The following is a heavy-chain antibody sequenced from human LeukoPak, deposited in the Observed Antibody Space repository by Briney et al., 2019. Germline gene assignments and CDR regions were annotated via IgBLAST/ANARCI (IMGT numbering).Heavy chain of an antibody. D-gene: IGHD2-15*01. Sequence: KPSETLSLTCAVYGGSFSGYYWSWIRQPPGKGLEWIGYIYYSGSTNYNPSLKSRVTISVDTSKNQFSLKLSSVTAADTAVYYCARDGSMNRFDPWGQGTLVTVSS. CDR1: GGSFSGYY. CDR3: ARDGSMNRFDP. CDR2: IYYSGST. V-gene: IGHV4-59*01. J-gene: IGHJ5*02.